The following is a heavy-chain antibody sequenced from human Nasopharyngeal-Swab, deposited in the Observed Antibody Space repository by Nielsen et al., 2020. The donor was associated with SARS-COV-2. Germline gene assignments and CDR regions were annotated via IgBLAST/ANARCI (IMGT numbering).Heavy chain of an antibody. D-gene: IGHD6-13*01. CDR2: IIPIHRMA. CDR1: GGTFSSYA. Sequence: SVKVSCKASGGTFSSYAISWVRQAPGQGLEWMGRIIPIHRMANYAQKFQGRVTMTEDTSTDTAYMELSSLRSEDTAVYYCATGPAAGKGGWFDPWGQGTLVTVSS. CDR3: ATGPAAGKGGWFDP. J-gene: IGHJ5*02. V-gene: IGHV1-69*04.